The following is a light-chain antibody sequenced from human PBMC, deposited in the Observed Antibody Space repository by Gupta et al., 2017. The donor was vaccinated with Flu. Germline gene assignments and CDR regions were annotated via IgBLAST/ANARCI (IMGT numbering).Light chain of an antibody. V-gene: IGKV1-5*03. J-gene: IGKJ2*01. CDR2: KAS. Sequence: PSTLSASVGDRVTITCRASQSISSWLAWYQQKPGKGPKVLIYKASTLESGVPPRFSGSEFGTEFTLTISSLQPDDFATYYCQQDNSYPHTFGQGTKLEIK. CDR1: QSISSW. CDR3: QQDNSYPHT.